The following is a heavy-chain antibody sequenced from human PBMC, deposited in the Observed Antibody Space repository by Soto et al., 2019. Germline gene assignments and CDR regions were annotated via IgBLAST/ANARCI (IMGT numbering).Heavy chain of an antibody. CDR3: ARDSSSWYSNWFDP. J-gene: IGHJ5*02. D-gene: IGHD6-13*01. CDR2: ISSYNGNT. Sequence: VQLVQSGAEVKKPGASVKFSCKASGYTFTSYGISWVRQAPGQGVEWIGWISSYNGNTNYAQKIQGIVTMTSDTSTSTAYMELRRLRSDDTDVYYCARDSSSWYSNWFDPWGQGTLVTVSS. CDR1: GYTFTSYG. V-gene: IGHV1-18*01.